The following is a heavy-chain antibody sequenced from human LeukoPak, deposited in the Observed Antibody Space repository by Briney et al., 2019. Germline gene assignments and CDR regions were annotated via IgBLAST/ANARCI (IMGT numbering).Heavy chain of an antibody. CDR2: INQSGST. D-gene: IGHD3-3*01. CDR1: GGSFSGYY. Sequence: PSETLSHTCAVYGGSFSGYYWSWIRQPPGKGLEWIGEINQSGSTNYNPSLKSRVTISVDTSKNQFSLKLSSVTAADTAVYYCARGPSYYDFWSGYPFMDVWGTGTTVTVSS. V-gene: IGHV4-34*01. J-gene: IGHJ6*03. CDR3: ARGPSYYDFWSGYPFMDV.